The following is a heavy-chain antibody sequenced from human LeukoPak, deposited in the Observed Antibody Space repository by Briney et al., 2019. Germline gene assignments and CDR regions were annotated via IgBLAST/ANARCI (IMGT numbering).Heavy chain of an antibody. CDR2: INHSGST. CDR1: GGSFSGYC. CDR3: ARGGVNYGSGSYYNRNWFDP. D-gene: IGHD3-10*01. V-gene: IGHV4-34*01. Sequence: SETLSLTCAVYGGSFSGYCWSWIRQPPGKGLEWIGEINHSGSTNYNPSLKSRVTISVDTSKNQFSLKLSSVTAADTAVYYCARGGVNYGSGSYYNRNWFDPWGQGTLVTVSS. J-gene: IGHJ5*02.